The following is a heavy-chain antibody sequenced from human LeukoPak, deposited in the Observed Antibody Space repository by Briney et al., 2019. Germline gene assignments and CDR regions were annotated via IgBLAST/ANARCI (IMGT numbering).Heavy chain of an antibody. CDR2: IIPISGTA. V-gene: IGHV1-69*13. CDR3: ARWAGDSSAWYPALFDY. Sequence: GASVKVPCKASGGTFSNHAISWVRQAPGQGLEWMGVIIPISGTANYAQKFQGRVTITADASTSTVYMELSSLTSDDTAVYYCARWAGDSSAWYPALFDYWGQGTLVTVSS. CDR1: GGTFSNHA. J-gene: IGHJ4*02. D-gene: IGHD6-13*01.